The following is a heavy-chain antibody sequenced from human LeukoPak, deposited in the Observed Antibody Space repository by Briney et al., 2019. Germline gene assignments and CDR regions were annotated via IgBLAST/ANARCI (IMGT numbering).Heavy chain of an antibody. CDR2: ISGSGGST. CDR1: GFTFSSYA. Sequence: GGSLRLSCAAAGFTFSSYAMSWVRQAPGKGLEWVSAISGSGGSTYYADSVKGRFTISRDNSKNTLYLQMNSLRAEDTAVYYCAKPYSSSWYYFDYWGQGTLVTVSS. V-gene: IGHV3-23*01. J-gene: IGHJ4*02. CDR3: AKPYSSSWYYFDY. D-gene: IGHD6-13*01.